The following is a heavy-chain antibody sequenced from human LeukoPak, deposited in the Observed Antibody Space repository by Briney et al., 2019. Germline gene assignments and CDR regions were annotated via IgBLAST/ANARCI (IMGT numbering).Heavy chain of an antibody. V-gene: IGHV4-34*01. CDR2: INHSGST. J-gene: IGHJ4*02. D-gene: IGHD5-24*01. CDR3: ARSGYTRRFIDY. CDR1: GGSFSDHY. Sequence: PSETLSLTCGVYGGSFSDHYWKWIRQPPGKGLEWIGEINHSGSTNYNPSLKSRVIMSVDTPKNRFSLKLSSVTAADTAVYYCARSGYTRRFIDYWGQGTLVTVSS.